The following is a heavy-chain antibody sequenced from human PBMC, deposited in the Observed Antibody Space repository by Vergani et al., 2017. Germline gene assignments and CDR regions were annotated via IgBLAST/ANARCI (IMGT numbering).Heavy chain of an antibody. J-gene: IGHJ4*02. V-gene: IGHV3-66*01. Sequence: VQLVESGGGLVQPEGSLRLSCAVSGFIVSSHYMTWVRQAPGKGLEWVAVIHSGGSIFYADSVMGRFTISRDRSKNTLDLHMNSLKAEDTAVYYCARELFHSGAGSPQRRGPWDYRGQGVLVTVSS. CDR1: GFIVSSHY. CDR3: ARELFHSGAGSPQRRGPWDY. CDR2: IHSGGSI. D-gene: IGHD3-10*01.